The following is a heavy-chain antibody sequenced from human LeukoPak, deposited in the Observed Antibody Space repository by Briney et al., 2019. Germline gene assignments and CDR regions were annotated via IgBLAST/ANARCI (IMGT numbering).Heavy chain of an antibody. D-gene: IGHD2-2*01. Sequence: ASETLSLTCTVSGGSISSSSYYWGWIRQPPGKGLEWIGSIYYSGSTYYNPSLKSRVTISVDTSKNQFSLKLSSVTAADTAVYYCARAQDIVVIPTAPGYYYYMDVWGKGTTVTVSS. CDR2: IYYSGST. V-gene: IGHV4-39*07. CDR3: ARAQDIVVIPTAPGYYYYMDV. CDR1: GGSISSSSYY. J-gene: IGHJ6*03.